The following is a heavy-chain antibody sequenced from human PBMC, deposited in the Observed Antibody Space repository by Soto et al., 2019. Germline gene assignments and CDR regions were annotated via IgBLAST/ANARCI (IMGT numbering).Heavy chain of an antibody. D-gene: IGHD2-8*01. V-gene: IGHV3-7*01. Sequence: GGALRLSCASSGFTFGRYWMSWVRQAPGKGLEWVANIKGDGSEKYYVDSVKGRFTISRDNAKNSLYLQMNSLRAEDTAVYYCASLNKYASHGAAFD. CDR3: ASLNKYASHGAAFD. J-gene: IGHJ3*01. CDR1: GFTFGRYW. CDR2: IKGDGSEK.